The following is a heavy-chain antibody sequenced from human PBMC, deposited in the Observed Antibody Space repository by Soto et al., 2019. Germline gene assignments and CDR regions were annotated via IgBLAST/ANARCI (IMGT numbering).Heavy chain of an antibody. CDR2: ISSYGADT. V-gene: IGHV3-64D*06. CDR1: GFTFNSYA. Sequence: GGSLRLSCSAAGFTFNSYAMHWVRQAPGKGLEFVSAISSYGADTYYADSVKGRFAISRDNSKNTLYLQMSSLRAEDTALYYCVKEGYMRSDWYGQFDYWGQGALVTVSS. D-gene: IGHD6-19*01. CDR3: VKEGYMRSDWYGQFDY. J-gene: IGHJ4*02.